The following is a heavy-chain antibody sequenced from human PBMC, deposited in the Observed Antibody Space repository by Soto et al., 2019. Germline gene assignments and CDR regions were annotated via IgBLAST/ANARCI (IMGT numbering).Heavy chain of an antibody. CDR2: ISYDGSNK. J-gene: IGHJ5*02. CDR1: GFTFSSYA. V-gene: IGHV3-30-3*01. D-gene: IGHD5-18*01. CDR3: ARAHLNSGYSYGYNWFDP. Sequence: QVQLVESGEGVVPPGRSLRLCCAASGFTFSSYAMHWVRQAPGKGLEWVAVISYDGSNKYYADSVKGRFTISRDNSKNTLYLQMNSLRAEDTAVYYCARAHLNSGYSYGYNWFDPWGQGTLVTVSS.